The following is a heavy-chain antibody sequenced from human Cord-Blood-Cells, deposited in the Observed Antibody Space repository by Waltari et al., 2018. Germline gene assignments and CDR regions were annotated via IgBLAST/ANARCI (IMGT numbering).Heavy chain of an antibody. D-gene: IGHD4-17*01. CDR1: GHPFTTYG. V-gene: IGHV1-18*04. CDR2: ISAYNGNT. J-gene: IGHJ3*02. CDR3: ARTYGHYGLCAFDI. Sequence: QGQLVQSGAEGKKPGASVQVSCKASGHPFTTYGISWVGLAPGQGLEWMGWISAYNGNTNYAQKLQGRVTMTTDTSTSTAYRELRSLRSDDTAVYYCARTYGHYGLCAFDIWGQGTMVTVSS.